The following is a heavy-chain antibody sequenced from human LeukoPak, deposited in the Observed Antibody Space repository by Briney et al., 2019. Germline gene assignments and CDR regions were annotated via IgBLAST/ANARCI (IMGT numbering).Heavy chain of an antibody. Sequence: GGSLRLSCAASGFTFSSYSMNWVRQAPGKGLEWVSSISSSSSYIYYADSVKGRFTISRDNAKNSLYLQMNSLRAEDTAVYYCAREEGPCGPNDYWGQGTLVTVSS. CDR3: AREEGPCGPNDY. CDR1: GFTFSSYS. CDR2: ISSSSSYI. D-gene: IGHD2-21*01. V-gene: IGHV3-21*01. J-gene: IGHJ4*02.